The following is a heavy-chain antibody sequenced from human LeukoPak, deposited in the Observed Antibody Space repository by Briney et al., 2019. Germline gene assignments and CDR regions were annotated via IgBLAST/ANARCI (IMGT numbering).Heavy chain of an antibody. CDR3: AKAKRYSSDLTS. CDR2: FSAGGGT. CDR1: GFILSSYD. D-gene: IGHD6-25*01. Sequence: GGSLPLSCAASGFILSSYDMSWVRQAPGKGLEWVSTFSAGGGTYYTDSVKGRFTISRDHSKNTLHLQMNSLRAEDTAVYYCAKAKRYSSDLTSWGQGTLCTVSS. J-gene: IGHJ5*02. V-gene: IGHV3-23*01.